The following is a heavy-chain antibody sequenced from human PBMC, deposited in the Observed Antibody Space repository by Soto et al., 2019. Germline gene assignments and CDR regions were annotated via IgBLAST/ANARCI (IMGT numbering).Heavy chain of an antibody. J-gene: IGHJ4*02. CDR2: ISYSWTT. D-gene: IGHD2-2*01. V-gene: IGHV4-31*03. Sequence: QVQLQESGPGLVKPSQTLSLTCTVSGDSISSGGYYWSWIRQSPGKGLEWIAYISYSWTTYYNPSLKSRLSISADTCKNQFCLYLKSVTVADTAVYYCGTVRASWYIDYWGQGTLVTVSS. CDR1: GDSISSGGYY. CDR3: GTVRASWYIDY.